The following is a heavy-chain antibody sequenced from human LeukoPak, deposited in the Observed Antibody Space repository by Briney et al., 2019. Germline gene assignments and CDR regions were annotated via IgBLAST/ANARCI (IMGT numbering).Heavy chain of an antibody. Sequence: ASVKVSCKASGYTFTSYYMHWVRQAPGQGLEWMGIINPSGGSTSYAQKFQGRVSMTRDMSTSTVYMELSSLRSEDTAVYYCAREGYYDSSGYYFYYYYYMDVWGKGTTVTVSS. CDR3: AREGYYDSSGYYFYYYYYMDV. CDR1: GYTFTSYY. J-gene: IGHJ6*03. CDR2: INPSGGST. D-gene: IGHD3-22*01. V-gene: IGHV1-46*01.